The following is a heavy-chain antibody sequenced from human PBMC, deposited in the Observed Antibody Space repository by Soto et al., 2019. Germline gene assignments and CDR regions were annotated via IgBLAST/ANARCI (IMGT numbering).Heavy chain of an antibody. V-gene: IGHV2-26*01. CDR3: ARMKYYYDSSGYWGYNWFDP. D-gene: IGHD3-22*01. J-gene: IGHJ5*02. CDR2: IFSNDEK. CDR1: GFSLSNARMG. Sequence: KESGPVLVKPTETLTLTCTVSGFSLSNARMGVSWIRQPPGKALEWLAHIFSNDEKSYSTSLKSRLTISKDTSKSQVVLTMTNMDPVDTATYYCARMKYYYDSSGYWGYNWFDPWGQGTLVTVSS.